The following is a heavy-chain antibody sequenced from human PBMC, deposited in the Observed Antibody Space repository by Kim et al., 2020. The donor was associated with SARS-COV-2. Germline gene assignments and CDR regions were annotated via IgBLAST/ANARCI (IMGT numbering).Heavy chain of an antibody. CDR1: GFTFNKYA. CDR3: TRVGGLYDDYQPYGMDV. D-gene: IGHD4-17*01. J-gene: IGHJ6*02. CDR2: ISGSGDST. Sequence: GGSLRLSCLASGFTFNKYAMSWVRQAPGKGLEWVSTISGSGDSTYYADSVKGRFTISRDNSKNTLYLQMNGLRAEDTAVYYCTRVGGLYDDYQPYGMDVWGQGTTVTVSS. V-gene: IGHV3-23*01.